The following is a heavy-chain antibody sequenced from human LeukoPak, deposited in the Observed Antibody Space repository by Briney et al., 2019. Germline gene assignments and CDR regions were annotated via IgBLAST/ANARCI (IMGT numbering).Heavy chain of an antibody. CDR3: ARGYYYDSSGCSWFDP. V-gene: IGHV1-69*13. Sequence: ASVKVSCKASGGTFSSYAISWARQAPGQGLEWMGGIIPIFGTANYAQKFQGRVTITADESTSRAYMELSSLRSEGTAVYYCARGYYYDSSGCSWFDPWGQGTLVTVSS. CDR1: GGTFSSYA. J-gene: IGHJ5*02. CDR2: IIPIFGTA. D-gene: IGHD3-22*01.